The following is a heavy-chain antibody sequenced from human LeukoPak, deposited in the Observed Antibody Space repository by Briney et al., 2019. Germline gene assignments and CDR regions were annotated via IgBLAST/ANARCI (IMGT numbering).Heavy chain of an antibody. V-gene: IGHV1-3*01. CDR2: INAGNGNT. CDR3: ARDPHIVATTSLMDV. D-gene: IGHD5-12*01. CDR1: GYTFTSYG. J-gene: IGHJ6*02. Sequence: EASVKVSCKASGYTFTSYGISWVRQAPGQRLEWMGWINAGNGNTKYSQKFQGRVTITRDTSASTAYMELSSLRSEDTAVYYCARDPHIVATTSLMDVWGQGTTVTVSS.